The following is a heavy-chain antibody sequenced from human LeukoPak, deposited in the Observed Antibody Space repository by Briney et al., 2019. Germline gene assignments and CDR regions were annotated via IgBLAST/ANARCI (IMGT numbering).Heavy chain of an antibody. CDR2: FDPEDGET. CDR1: GYTLTELS. D-gene: IGHD6-19*01. V-gene: IGHV1-24*01. Sequence: ASVKVSYKVSGYTLTELSMHWVRQAPGKGLEWMGGFDPEDGETIYAQKFQGRVTMTEDTSTDAAYMELSSLRSEDTAVYYCATEFAAVAGNVYWGQGTLVTVSS. CDR3: ATEFAAVAGNVY. J-gene: IGHJ4*02.